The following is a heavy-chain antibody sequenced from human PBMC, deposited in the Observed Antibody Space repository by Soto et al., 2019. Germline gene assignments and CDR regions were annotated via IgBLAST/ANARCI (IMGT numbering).Heavy chain of an antibody. CDR2: ISGTSDYI. D-gene: IGHD6-6*01. J-gene: IGHJ6*02. Sequence: GGSLRLSWAASGCTFSISSMSWVSQATGKGLEWVSSISGTSDYISYADSVKGRFSISRDYSKNTLYLQMNSLRADDTAVYYCARPEDRSSSSMFPYYYGLDVWGQGTTVTVSS. CDR3: ARPEDRSSSSMFPYYYGLDV. V-gene: IGHV3-21*01. CDR1: GCTFSISS.